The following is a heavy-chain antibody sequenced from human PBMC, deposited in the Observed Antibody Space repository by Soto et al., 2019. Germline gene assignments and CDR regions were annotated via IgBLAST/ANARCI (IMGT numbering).Heavy chain of an antibody. CDR1: GYTFTSYA. D-gene: IGHD3-10*01. V-gene: IGHV1-3*01. J-gene: IGHJ4*02. Sequence: GASVKVSCKASGYTFTSYAMHWVRQAPGQRLEWMGWINAGNGNTKYSQKFQGRVTITRDTSASTAYMELSSLRSEDTAVYYCARSITMVRGSPHDFDYWGQGTLVTV. CDR3: ARSITMVRGSPHDFDY. CDR2: INAGNGNT.